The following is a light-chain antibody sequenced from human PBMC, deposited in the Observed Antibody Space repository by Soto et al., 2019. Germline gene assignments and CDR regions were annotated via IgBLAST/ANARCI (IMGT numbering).Light chain of an antibody. CDR3: CSYAGSSYV. J-gene: IGLJ1*01. V-gene: IGLV2-23*01. CDR1: STDVGSYNL. CDR2: EDS. Sequence: QSALTQPASVSGSPGQSITISCTGTSTDVGSYNLVSWYQQHPGKAPKLMIYEDSKRPSGVSNRFAGSKSGNTASLTISGVQAEDEAYYYCCSYAGSSYVFGAGTKVTVL.